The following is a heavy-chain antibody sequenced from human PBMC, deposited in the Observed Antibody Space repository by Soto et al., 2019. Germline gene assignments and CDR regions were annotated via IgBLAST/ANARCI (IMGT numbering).Heavy chain of an antibody. CDR3: ANGNAWAVVLGY. CDR2: IYFSGST. D-gene: IGHD4-17*01. J-gene: IGHJ4*02. CDR1: GVSINSGGYY. Sequence: PSETLSLTCTVSGVSINSGGYYWSWIRQLPGKGLEWIGYIYFSGSTYYNPSLESRVTISLDTSQNQYSLKLSSVTAADTAVYYCANGNAWAVVLGYWGQGTLVTSPQ. V-gene: IGHV4-31*03.